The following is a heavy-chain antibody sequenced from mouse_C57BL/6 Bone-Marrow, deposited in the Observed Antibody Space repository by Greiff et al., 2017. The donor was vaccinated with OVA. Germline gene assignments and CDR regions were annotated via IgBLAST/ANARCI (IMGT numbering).Heavy chain of an antibody. CDR3: TGGGGYYYAMDY. J-gene: IGHJ4*01. CDR1: GFTFSNYW. Sequence: EVQVVESGGGLVQPGGSMKLSCVASGFTFSNYWMNWVRQSPEKGLEWVAQIRLKSDNYATHYAESVKGRFTISRDDSKSSVYLQMNNLRAEDTGIYYCTGGGGYYYAMDYWGQGTSVTVSS. D-gene: IGHD3-1*01. CDR2: IRLKSDNYAT. V-gene: IGHV6-3*01.